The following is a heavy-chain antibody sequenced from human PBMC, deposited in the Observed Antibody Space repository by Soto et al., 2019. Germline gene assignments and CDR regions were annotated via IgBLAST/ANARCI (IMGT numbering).Heavy chain of an antibody. CDR1: GFSLSTGGVG. CDR2: IYWDNDK. D-gene: IGHD2-21*02. V-gene: IGHV2-5*02. CDR3: VHSRCGGDCLRSYSSHYYYGMDV. J-gene: IGHJ6*02. Sequence: QITLKESGPTLVKPTQTLTLTCTFSGFSLSTGGVGVGWIRQPPGKALEWLALIYWDNDKRYSPSLRSRLTVTKDTSKNQVVLTMTNMDHVDTATYYCVHSRCGGDCLRSYSSHYYYGMDVWGQGTTVTVFS.